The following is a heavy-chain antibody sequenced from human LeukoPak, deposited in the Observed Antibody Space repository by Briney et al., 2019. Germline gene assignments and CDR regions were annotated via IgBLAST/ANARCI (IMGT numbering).Heavy chain of an antibody. Sequence: ASVKDSCKASGYTFTSYYMHWVRQAPGQGLEWMGIINSSGGSTSYAQKFQGRVTMTRDMSTSTVYMELTSLRSEDTAVYFCATLDGDLSNYASDPRGQRTLVTVSS. CDR1: GYTFTSYY. J-gene: IGHJ5*02. CDR2: INSSGGST. CDR3: ATLDGDLSNYASDP. D-gene: IGHD4-11*01. V-gene: IGHV1-46*01.